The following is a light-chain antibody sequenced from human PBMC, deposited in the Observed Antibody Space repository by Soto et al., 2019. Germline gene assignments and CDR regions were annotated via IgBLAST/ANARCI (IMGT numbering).Light chain of an antibody. CDR3: QQYDSYGT. V-gene: IGKV1-5*01. CDR2: DAS. CDR1: QSISSW. J-gene: IGKJ1*01. Sequence: DIQMTQSPSTLSASVGDRVTITFRASQSISSWLAWYQQKPGKAPKLLIYDASSLESGVPSRFSGSGSGTEFTLTISSLQPDDFATYYCQQYDSYGTFGQGTNVDI.